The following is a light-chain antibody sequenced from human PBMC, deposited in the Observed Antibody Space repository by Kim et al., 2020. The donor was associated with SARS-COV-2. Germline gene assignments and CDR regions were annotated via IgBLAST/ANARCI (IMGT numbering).Light chain of an antibody. V-gene: IGKV3-11*01. CDR1: QSVSSY. CDR3: PQRSNWPLGT. J-gene: IGKJ1*01. CDR2: DAS. Sequence: EIVLTQSPATLSLSPGERATLSCRASQSVSSYLAWYQQKPGQAPRLLIYDASNRATGIPARFSGSGSGTDFTLTISSLEPEDFAVYYCPQRSNWPLGTFGQRTKVDIK.